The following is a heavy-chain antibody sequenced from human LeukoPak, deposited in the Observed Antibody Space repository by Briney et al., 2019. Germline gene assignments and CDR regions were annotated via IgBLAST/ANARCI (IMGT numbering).Heavy chain of an antibody. D-gene: IGHD3-3*01. V-gene: IGHV6-1*01. J-gene: IGHJ5*02. Sequence: SQTLSLTCAISGDSVSSYNVAWDWIRQSPSRGLEWLGRTYYRSKWFGDYADSVRGRITINPDTSKNQFSLQLNSVTAEDTAVYYCARTIRVGWFDPWGQGTLVTVSS. CDR2: TYYRSKWFG. CDR1: GDSVSSYNVA. CDR3: ARTIRVGWFDP.